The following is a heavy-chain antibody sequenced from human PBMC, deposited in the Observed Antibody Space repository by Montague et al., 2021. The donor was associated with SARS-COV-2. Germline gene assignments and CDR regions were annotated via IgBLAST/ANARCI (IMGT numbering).Heavy chain of an antibody. D-gene: IGHD1-20*01. CDR3: ASFGLNWKDSY. Sequence: SLRLSCADSGFTFSSYWMHWVRQAPGKGLVWVARLNGDGSFTSYMDSVKGRFTISRDNAKNTLYLQMNSLRGEDTAEYYCASFGLNWKDSYWGQGTLVAVSS. CDR2: LNGDGSFT. J-gene: IGHJ4*02. CDR1: GFTFSSYW. V-gene: IGHV3-74*01.